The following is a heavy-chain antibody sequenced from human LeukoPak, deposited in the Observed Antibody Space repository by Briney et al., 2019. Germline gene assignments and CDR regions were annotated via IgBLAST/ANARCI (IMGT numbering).Heavy chain of an antibody. J-gene: IGHJ4*02. D-gene: IGHD3-16*02. V-gene: IGHV3-21*01. CDR2: ISSSSSYI. CDR3: AREALWGELSPIDY. Sequence: GGSLRLSCAASGFTFSSYSMNWVRQAPGKGLEWVSSISSSSSYIYYADSVKGRFTISRDNAKNSLYLQMNSLRAEDTAVYYCAREALWGELSPIDYWGQGTLVTVSS. CDR1: GFTFSSYS.